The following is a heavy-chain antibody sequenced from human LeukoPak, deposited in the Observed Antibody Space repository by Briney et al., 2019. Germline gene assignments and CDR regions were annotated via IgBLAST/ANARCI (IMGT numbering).Heavy chain of an antibody. CDR1: GFTFSSYA. CDR2: ISYDGSNK. D-gene: IGHD1-26*01. CDR3: AREPLSPPATLRWHMDV. J-gene: IGHJ6*03. V-gene: IGHV3-30-3*01. Sequence: GGSLRLSCAASGFTFSSYATHWVRQAPGKGLEWVAVISYDGSNKYYADSVKGRFTISRDNSKNTLYLQMSSLRSEDTAVYYCAREPLSPPATLRWHMDVWGKGTTVTVSS.